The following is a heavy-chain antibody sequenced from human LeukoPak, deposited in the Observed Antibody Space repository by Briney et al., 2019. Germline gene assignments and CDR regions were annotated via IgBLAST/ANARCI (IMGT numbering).Heavy chain of an antibody. CDR3: ASTDDY. V-gene: IGHV3-48*04. CDR2: ISSSGSTM. Sequence: GGSLRLSCAASGFTFSSYTMNWVRQAPGKGLEWVSYISSSGSTMYYADSVKGRFTISRDNAKNSLYLQMNSLRAEDTAVYYCASTDDYWGQGTLVTVSS. CDR1: GFTFSSYT. J-gene: IGHJ4*02.